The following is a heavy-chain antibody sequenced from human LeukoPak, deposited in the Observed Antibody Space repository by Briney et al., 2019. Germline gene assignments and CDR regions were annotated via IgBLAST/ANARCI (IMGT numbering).Heavy chain of an antibody. Sequence: SETLSLTCTVSGGSISSYYWSWIRQPAGNGLEWIGRIYTSGSTNYNPSLKSRVTMSVDTSKNQFSLNLSSVTAADTAMYYCAREFSGTSIAARVFDSWGQGTLVTVSS. V-gene: IGHV4-4*07. CDR1: GGSISSYY. D-gene: IGHD6-6*01. CDR2: IYTSGST. CDR3: AREFSGTSIAARVFDS. J-gene: IGHJ4*02.